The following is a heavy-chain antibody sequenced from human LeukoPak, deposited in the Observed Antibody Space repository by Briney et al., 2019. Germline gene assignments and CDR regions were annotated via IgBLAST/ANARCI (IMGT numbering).Heavy chain of an antibody. D-gene: IGHD6-13*01. Sequence: GGSLRLSCAASGFTFSSYAMSWVRQAPGKGLEWVSAISGSGGSTYYADSVKGRFTISRDNSKSTLYLQMNSLRAEDTAVYYCAKDHGGSSSCFDYWGQGTLVTVSS. CDR1: GFTFSSYA. J-gene: IGHJ4*02. CDR3: AKDHGGSSSCFDY. CDR2: ISGSGGST. V-gene: IGHV3-23*01.